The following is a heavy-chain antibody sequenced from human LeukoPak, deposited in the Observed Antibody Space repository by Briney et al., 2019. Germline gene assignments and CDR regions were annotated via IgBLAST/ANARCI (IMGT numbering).Heavy chain of an antibody. CDR2: ISSSGSTT. D-gene: IGHD3-9*01. V-gene: IGHV3-11*04. J-gene: IGHJ6*02. Sequence: GGSLRLSCAASGFTFSDYYMSWIRQAPGKGLEWVSYISSSGSTTYYADSVKGRFTISRDNSKNTLYLQMNSLRAEDTAVYYCARERRVLRYFDWSLCMDVWGQGTTVTVSS. CDR1: GFTFSDYY. CDR3: ARERRVLRYFDWSLCMDV.